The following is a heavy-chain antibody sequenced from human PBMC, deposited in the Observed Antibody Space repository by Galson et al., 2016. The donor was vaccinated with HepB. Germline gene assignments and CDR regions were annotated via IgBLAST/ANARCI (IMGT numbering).Heavy chain of an antibody. Sequence: LRLSCAASGFIFSDYAMHWVRQAPGKGLEWVAVMSYDGINKYYAASVQGRFTISRDTSMSTLYLQMSSLRPEDTAVYYCARALGGRVPHDFWGQGTLVTVSS. CDR2: MSYDGINK. D-gene: IGHD3-16*01. J-gene: IGHJ4*02. CDR1: GFIFSDYA. CDR3: ARALGGRVPHDF. V-gene: IGHV3-30-3*01.